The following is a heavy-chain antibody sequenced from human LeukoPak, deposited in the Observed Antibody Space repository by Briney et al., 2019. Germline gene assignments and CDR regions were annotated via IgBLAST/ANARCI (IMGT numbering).Heavy chain of an antibody. D-gene: IGHD6-19*01. Sequence: PGGSLRLSCEASRFTFSKYWMSWVRQAPGKGLEWVANIKQDGSEQNYVDSVKGRFTISRDNAKNSRYLRMDSLRAEDTAVYYCATGYSSGWYFYFQYWGQGTLVTVSS. CDR2: IKQDGSEQ. J-gene: IGHJ1*01. V-gene: IGHV3-7*01. CDR1: RFTFSKYW. CDR3: ATGYSSGWYFYFQY.